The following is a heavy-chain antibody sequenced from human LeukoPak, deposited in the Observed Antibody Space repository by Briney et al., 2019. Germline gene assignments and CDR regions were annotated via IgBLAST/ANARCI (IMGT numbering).Heavy chain of an antibody. V-gene: IGHV4-4*07. D-gene: IGHD6-13*01. CDR2: IYTSGST. CDR1: DGSITNYY. Sequence: SDTLSLTCTVSDGSITNYYWGWIRQPAGKGLEWIGRIYTSGSTDYNPSLRSRLSMSVDKSRSQFSLKLSSVTAADTAVYYCARGSTLEQQLPLGYWGQGTLVTVSS. J-gene: IGHJ4*02. CDR3: ARGSTLEQQLPLGY.